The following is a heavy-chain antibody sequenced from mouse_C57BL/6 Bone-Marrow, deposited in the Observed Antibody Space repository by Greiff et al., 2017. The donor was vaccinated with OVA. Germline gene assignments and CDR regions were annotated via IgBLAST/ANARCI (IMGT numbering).Heavy chain of an antibody. CDR1: GFTFSSYG. CDR2: ISSGGSYT. Sequence: EVKVVESGGDLVKPGGSLKLSCAASGFTFSSYGMSWVRQTPDKRLEWVATISSGGSYTYYPDSVKGRFTISRDNAKNTLYLQMSSLKSEDTAMYYCARTVGDGYYPFDYWGQGTTLTVSS. V-gene: IGHV5-6*01. D-gene: IGHD2-3*01. CDR3: ARTVGDGYYPFDY. J-gene: IGHJ2*01.